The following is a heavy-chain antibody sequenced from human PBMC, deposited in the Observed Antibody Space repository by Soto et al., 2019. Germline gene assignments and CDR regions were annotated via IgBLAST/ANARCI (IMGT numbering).Heavy chain of an antibody. CDR3: ATDYYDSSGYIEDYYYGMDV. V-gene: IGHV1-69*01. CDR1: GGTFSSYA. Sequence: QVQLVQSGAEVKKPGSSEKVSCKASGGTFSSYAISWVRQAPGQGLEWMGGIIPIFGTANYAQKFQGRVTITADESTSTAYMELSSLRSEDTAVYYCATDYYDSSGYIEDYYYGMDVWGQGTTVTVSS. CDR2: IIPIFGTA. D-gene: IGHD3-22*01. J-gene: IGHJ6*02.